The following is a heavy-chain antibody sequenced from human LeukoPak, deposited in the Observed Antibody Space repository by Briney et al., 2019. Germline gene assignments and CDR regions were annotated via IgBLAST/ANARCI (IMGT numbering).Heavy chain of an antibody. Sequence: ASVKVSCKASGGTFSSYAISWVRQAPGQGLEWMGGIIPIFGTANYAQKFQGRVTITADESTSTAYMELSSLRSEDTAVYYCARPNGYRYGFYYFDYWGQGTLVTVSS. V-gene: IGHV1-69*13. CDR1: GGTFSSYA. D-gene: IGHD5-18*01. CDR2: IIPIFGTA. J-gene: IGHJ4*02. CDR3: ARPNGYRYGFYYFDY.